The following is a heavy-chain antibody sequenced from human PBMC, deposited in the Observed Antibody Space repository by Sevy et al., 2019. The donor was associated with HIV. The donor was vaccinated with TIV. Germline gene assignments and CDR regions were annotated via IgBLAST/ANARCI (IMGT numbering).Heavy chain of an antibody. Sequence: ASVKVSCKASGYTSTSYGISWVRQAPGQGLEWMGWISAYNGNTNYAQKLQGRVTMTTDTSTSTAYMELRSLRSDDTAVYYCARGGSYDFWSGYYPIAYYFDYWGQGTLVTVSS. D-gene: IGHD3-3*01. J-gene: IGHJ4*02. CDR3: ARGGSYDFWSGYYPIAYYFDY. CDR2: ISAYNGNT. CDR1: GYTSTSYG. V-gene: IGHV1-18*01.